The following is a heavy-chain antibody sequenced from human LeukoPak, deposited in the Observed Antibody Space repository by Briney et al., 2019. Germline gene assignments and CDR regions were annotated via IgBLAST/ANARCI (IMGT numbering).Heavy chain of an antibody. CDR3: ARAPKNDAYDI. Sequence: GASVTVSCKASGYTFTGYYIHWVRQAPGQGLEWVGWINPNSGDTHHAQNFQGRVTMTRDTSISTASMDLSRLRSDDTAVYYCARAPKNDAYDIWGRGTMVTVSS. CDR2: INPNSGDT. CDR1: GYTFTGYY. J-gene: IGHJ3*02. V-gene: IGHV1-2*02.